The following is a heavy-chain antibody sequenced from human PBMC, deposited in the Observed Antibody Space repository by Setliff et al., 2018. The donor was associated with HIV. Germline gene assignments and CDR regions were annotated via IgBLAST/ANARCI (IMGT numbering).Heavy chain of an antibody. CDR2: IKTKTQRGTT. D-gene: IGHD3-22*01. CDR1: GFTFSNSW. Sequence: GGSLRLSCAASGFTFSNSWMTWVRQAPGKGLEWVGLIKTKTQRGTTDYAAPAKGRFIISRDDSKNTLYLQMNSLRSEDTAVYYCVTGVGTSSVDYWGQGTMVTVSS. J-gene: IGHJ4*02. V-gene: IGHV3-15*01. CDR3: VTGVGTSSVDY.